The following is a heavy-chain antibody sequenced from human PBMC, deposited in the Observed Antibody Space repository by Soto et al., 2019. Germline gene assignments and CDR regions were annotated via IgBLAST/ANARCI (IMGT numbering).Heavy chain of an antibody. D-gene: IGHD2-21*01. J-gene: IGHJ4*02. V-gene: IGHV3-30*03. CDR1: GFSLSDYG. CDR2: ISFDGGDT. CDR3: ARGRWQKYCANPYCFTFDS. Sequence: QVQLVESGGGVVQPGRSLRLSCTASGFSLSDYGMHWVRQAPGKGLEWVAFISFDGGDTYYADSLRGRFTVSRDNSKDTLYLQVNSLIDDDTAVFYCARGRWQKYCANPYCFTFDSWGQGTLVTVSS.